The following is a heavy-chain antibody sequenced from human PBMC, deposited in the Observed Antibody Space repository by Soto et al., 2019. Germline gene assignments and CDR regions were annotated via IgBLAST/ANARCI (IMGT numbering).Heavy chain of an antibody. CDR2: IIPIFGTA. V-gene: IGHV1-69*01. J-gene: IGHJ6*02. CDR3: ALWGFRDGNNSKYNCPGMDV. Sequence: VQLVQSGAEVKKPGSSVKLSCKASGGTFNRYTISWVRQAPGQGLEWMGGIIPIFGTANYAQKFQGRVAINADESTSAAYMELRSLRSEDTAVYYCALWGFRDGNNSKYNCPGMDVWGQGTMVTVSS. D-gene: IGHD1-1*01. CDR1: GGTFNRYT.